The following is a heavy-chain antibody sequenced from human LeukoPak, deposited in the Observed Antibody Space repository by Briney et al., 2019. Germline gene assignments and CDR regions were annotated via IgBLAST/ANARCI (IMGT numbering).Heavy chain of an antibody. CDR2: INHSGST. D-gene: IGHD6-13*01. J-gene: IGHJ4*02. CDR1: GGSFSGYY. CDR3: ASFPSIAAAGWFDY. V-gene: IGHV4-34*01. Sequence: PSETLSLTCAVYGGSFSGYYWSWIRQPPGKGLEWIGEINHSGSTHYNPSLKSRVTVSVDTSKNQFSLKLSSVTAADTAVYYCASFPSIAAAGWFDYWGQGTLVTVSS.